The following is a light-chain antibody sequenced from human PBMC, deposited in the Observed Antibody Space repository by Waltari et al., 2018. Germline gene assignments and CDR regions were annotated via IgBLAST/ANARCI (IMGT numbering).Light chain of an antibody. V-gene: IGLV8-61*01. J-gene: IGLJ3*02. CDR3: SMYMGSGVWV. Sequence: QTVVTQEPSLSVSPGGTVTLTCALSSGSVSSTSYPTWYQQTPGQPPRALVYEGISASSGVPERVAGSILGNTAALTITGAQADDEADYYCSMYMGSGVWVFGGGTKLTVL. CDR1: SGSVSSTSY. CDR2: EGI.